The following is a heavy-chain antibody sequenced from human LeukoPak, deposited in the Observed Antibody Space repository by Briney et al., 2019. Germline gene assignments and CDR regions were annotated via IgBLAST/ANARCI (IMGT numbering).Heavy chain of an antibody. CDR2: IYYSGST. J-gene: IGHJ5*02. CDR1: GGSIRSSNYY. D-gene: IGHD3-3*01. V-gene: IGHV4-39*07. Sequence: SGTLSLTCNVLGGSIRSSNYYWGWIRQPPGKGREWIGSIYYSGSTNYNPSLKSRVTISVDTSKNQFSLKLSSVTAAGTAVYYCARVHDFWSGRWFDPWGQGTLVTVSS. CDR3: ARVHDFWSGRWFDP.